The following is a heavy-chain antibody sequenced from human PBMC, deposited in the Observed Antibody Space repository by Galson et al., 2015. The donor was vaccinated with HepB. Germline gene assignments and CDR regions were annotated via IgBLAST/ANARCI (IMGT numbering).Heavy chain of an antibody. CDR2: IYSGGST. D-gene: IGHD6-19*01. V-gene: IGHV3-66*01. CDR1: GFTVSSNY. Sequence: SLRLSCAASGFTVSSNYMSWVRQAPGKGLEWVSVIYSGGSTYYADSVQGRFTIYTDKSKNTLYLQMNSQRAEDTAVYYCARAILSLRIAVAGPVYGMDVGGQGTTVTVSS. CDR3: ARAILSLRIAVAGPVYGMDV. J-gene: IGHJ6*02.